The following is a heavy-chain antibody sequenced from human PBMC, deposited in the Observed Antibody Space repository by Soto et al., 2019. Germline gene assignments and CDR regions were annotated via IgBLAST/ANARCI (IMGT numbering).Heavy chain of an antibody. CDR2: ISSSSSTI. CDR3: AREGVVVPAVFDS. Sequence: EVQLVESGGGLVQPGGSLRLSCAASGFTFSSYSMNWVRQAPGRGLEWVSYISSSSSTIYYADSVKGRFTISRDNAKNSLYLQMNSLRAEDTAVYYCAREGVVVPAVFDSWGQGTLVTVSS. J-gene: IGHJ5*01. V-gene: IGHV3-48*01. CDR1: GFTFSSYS. D-gene: IGHD2-2*01.